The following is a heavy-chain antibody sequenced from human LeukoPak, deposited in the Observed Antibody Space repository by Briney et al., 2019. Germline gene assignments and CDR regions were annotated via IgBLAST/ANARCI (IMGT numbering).Heavy chain of an antibody. J-gene: IGHJ4*02. Sequence: GGSLRLSCAASGFTFSRYSMNWVRQAPGKGLEWVSSISGSSIYKYYADSVKGRFTISRDNAKNSLYLQMNSLRAEDTAVYFCAREARGLGRNLDYWGQGTLVTVSS. V-gene: IGHV3-21*01. CDR3: AREARGLGRNLDY. D-gene: IGHD1-1*01. CDR1: GFTFSRYS. CDR2: ISGSSIYK.